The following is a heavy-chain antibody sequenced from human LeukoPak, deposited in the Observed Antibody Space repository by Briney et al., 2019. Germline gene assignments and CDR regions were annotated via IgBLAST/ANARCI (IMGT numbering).Heavy chain of an antibody. D-gene: IGHD4-11*01. J-gene: IGHJ4*02. CDR2: IHTSGST. CDR3: ARVAVNDYSTNFDY. V-gene: IGHV4-4*07. CDR1: GVSISSYY. Sequence: SETLSLTCTVSGVSISSYYWSWIRQTAGKGLEWIRRIHTSGSTNYNPSLKSRVTMSVDKSKNQFSLKLSSVTAADTAVYYCARVAVNDYSTNFDYWGQGTLVTVSS.